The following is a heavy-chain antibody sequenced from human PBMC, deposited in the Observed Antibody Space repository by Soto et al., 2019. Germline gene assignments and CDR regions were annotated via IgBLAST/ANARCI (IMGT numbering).Heavy chain of an antibody. CDR1: GGSISSYY. Sequence: QVQLQQSGPGLVKPSETLSLTCTVSGGSISSYYWSWIRQPPGNRLEWIGYIYTGSTNYNPSLKSRVTISVDTSKNHFSLKLRSVTAADTAVYYCARNHAFDIWGQGTMVTVSS. CDR3: ARNHAFDI. V-gene: IGHV4-59*01. CDR2: IYTGST. J-gene: IGHJ3*02.